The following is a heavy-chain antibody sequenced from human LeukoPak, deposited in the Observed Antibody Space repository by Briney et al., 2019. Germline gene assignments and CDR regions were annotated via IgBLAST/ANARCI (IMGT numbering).Heavy chain of an antibody. CDR2: IIPIFGTA. CDR1: GGTFSSYA. J-gene: IGHJ6*03. D-gene: IGHD2-21*02. CDR3: ARDAAYCGGDCYTRFYYYYYMDV. Sequence: ASVKVSCTASGGTFSSYAISWVRQAPGQGLEWMGGIIPIFGTANYAQKFQGRVTITADESTSTAYMELSSLRSEDTAVYYCARDAAYCGGDCYTRFYYYYYMDVWGKGTTVTISS. V-gene: IGHV1-69*13.